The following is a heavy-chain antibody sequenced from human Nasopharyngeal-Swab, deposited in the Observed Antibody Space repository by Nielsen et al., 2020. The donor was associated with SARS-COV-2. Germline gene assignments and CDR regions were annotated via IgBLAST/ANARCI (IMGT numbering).Heavy chain of an antibody. CDR1: GGSIGSGGYY. Sequence: SETLSLTCTVSGGSIGSGGYYWSWIRQHPGKGLEWIGYIYYSGSTYYNPSLKSRVTISVDTSKNQFSLKLSSVTAADTAVYYCARGYSGSASLDYWGQGTLVTVSS. CDR2: IYYSGST. D-gene: IGHD1-26*01. V-gene: IGHV4-31*03. J-gene: IGHJ4*02. CDR3: ARGYSGSASLDY.